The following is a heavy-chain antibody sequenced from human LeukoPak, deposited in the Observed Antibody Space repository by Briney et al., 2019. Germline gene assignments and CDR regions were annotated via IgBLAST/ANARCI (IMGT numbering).Heavy chain of an antibody. CDR3: VRAEGSSGSSEYFQH. J-gene: IGHJ1*01. CDR1: GFTFSDYY. D-gene: IGHD5-12*01. CDR2: ISGSSNNK. V-gene: IGHV3-11*06. Sequence: GGSLRLSCAASGFTFSDYYMSWIRQAPGKGLEWVSSISGSSNNKHYIDSVKGRFTISRDNAKNSLFLQMNSLSAEDTAVYYCVRAEGSSGSSEYFQHWGQGTLVTVSS.